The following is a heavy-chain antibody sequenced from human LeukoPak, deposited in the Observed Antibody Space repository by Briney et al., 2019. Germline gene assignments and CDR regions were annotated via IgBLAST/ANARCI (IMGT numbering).Heavy chain of an antibody. CDR3: ARVRYYQGNY. D-gene: IGHD3-10*01. Sequence: GESLKISCKGSGYSFTSYWIGWVRQMPGKGLEWMGVIYPGDSKTEYRPSFQGQITMSVDKSISTAYLQWSSLQASDTATYYCARVRYYQGNYWGQGTLVTVSS. J-gene: IGHJ4*02. V-gene: IGHV5-51*01. CDR1: GYSFTSYW. CDR2: IYPGDSKT.